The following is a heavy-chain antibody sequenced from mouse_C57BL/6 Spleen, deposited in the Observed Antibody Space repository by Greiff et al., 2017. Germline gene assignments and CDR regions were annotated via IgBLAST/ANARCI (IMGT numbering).Heavy chain of an antibody. Sequence: QVQLQQPGAELVKPGASVKMSCKASGYTFTSYWITWVKQRPGQGLEWIGDIYPGSGSTNYNEKFKSKATLTVDTSSSTAYMQLSSLTSEDSAVYYCARWDYDGYYRVAYWGQGTLVTVSA. V-gene: IGHV1-55*01. CDR2: IYPGSGST. J-gene: IGHJ3*01. D-gene: IGHD2-3*01. CDR3: ARWDYDGYYRVAY. CDR1: GYTFTSYW.